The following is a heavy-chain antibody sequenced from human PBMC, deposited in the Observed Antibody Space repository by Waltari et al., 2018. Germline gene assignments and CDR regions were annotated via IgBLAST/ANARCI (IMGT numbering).Heavy chain of an antibody. Sequence: EVQLVESGGDLVQPGGSLRLSCAASGFTFSTYDMTWVRQAPGKVLEWVSYISSRSTTIYHADSVSGRFTVSRDDAKNSLYLQMNSLRVEDTGVYFCARLTHLVEDYWGQGTLVTVSS. V-gene: IGHV3-48*03. D-gene: IGHD6-6*01. CDR1: GFTFSTYD. CDR2: ISSRSTTI. CDR3: ARLTHLVEDY. J-gene: IGHJ4*02.